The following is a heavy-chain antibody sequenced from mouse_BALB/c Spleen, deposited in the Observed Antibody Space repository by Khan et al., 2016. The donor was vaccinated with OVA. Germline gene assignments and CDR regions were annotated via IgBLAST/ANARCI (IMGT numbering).Heavy chain of an antibody. CDR1: GFTFSSYG. J-gene: IGHJ2*01. V-gene: IGHV5-6-3*01. Sequence: EVQLQESGGGLVQPGGSLKLSCAASGFTFSSYGMSWVRQTPDKRLELVATINSNGGSTYYPDSVKGRFTISRDNAKNTLYLQMSSLKSEDTAMYYMARMARTINWGQGTTLTVSS. CDR3: ARMARTIN. CDR2: INSNGGST.